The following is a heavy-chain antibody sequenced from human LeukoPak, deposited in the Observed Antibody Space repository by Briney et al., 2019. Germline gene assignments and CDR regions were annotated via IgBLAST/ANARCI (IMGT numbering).Heavy chain of an antibody. CDR1: GFTFNSYS. J-gene: IGHJ4*02. Sequence: GSLRLSCAASGFTFNSYSMNWVRQAPGKGLEWVSSISSSSSYLYYADSVKGRFTISRDNAKNSLYLQMNSLRAEDTAVYYCAKVAPVYGSGSYYKGRIDYWGQGTLVTVSS. V-gene: IGHV3-21*01. CDR3: AKVAPVYGSGSYYKGRIDY. D-gene: IGHD3-10*01. CDR2: ISSSSSYL.